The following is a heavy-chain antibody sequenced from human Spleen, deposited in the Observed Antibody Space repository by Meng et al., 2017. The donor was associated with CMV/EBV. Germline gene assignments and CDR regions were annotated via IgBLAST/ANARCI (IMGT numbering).Heavy chain of an antibody. V-gene: IGHV4-34*01. Sequence: QGQLQQWGAGLLKPSETLSLTCAVYCGSFSGYYWSWIRQPPGKGLEWIGEINHSGSTNYNPSLKSRVTISVDTSKNQFSLKLSSVTAADTAVYYCARRYGASAYNWFDPWGQGTLVTVSS. CDR1: CGSFSGYY. CDR2: INHSGST. CDR3: ARRYGASAYNWFDP. D-gene: IGHD4-17*01. J-gene: IGHJ5*02.